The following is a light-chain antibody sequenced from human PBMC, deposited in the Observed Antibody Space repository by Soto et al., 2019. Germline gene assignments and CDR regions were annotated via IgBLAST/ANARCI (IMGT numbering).Light chain of an antibody. V-gene: IGKV4-1*01. CDR3: QPFHVSPWT. CDR1: QPVLNSSNNKNY. Sequence: DIVLTQSPDSLAVSLGERATINCKSSQPVLNSSNNKNYLAWYQQKPGQPPQLLIYWASTRESGVPHRFGGSGSETDFTPTISSLQAEYVAVYDGQPFHVSPWTFGQGTKVEIK. CDR2: WAS. J-gene: IGKJ1*01.